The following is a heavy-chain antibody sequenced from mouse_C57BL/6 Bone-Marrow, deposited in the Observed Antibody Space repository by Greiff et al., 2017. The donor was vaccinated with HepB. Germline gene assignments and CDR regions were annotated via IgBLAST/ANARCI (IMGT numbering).Heavy chain of an antibody. J-gene: IGHJ1*03. V-gene: IGHV5-6*01. CDR2: ISSGGSYT. D-gene: IGHD1-1*01. Sequence: EVKLVESGGDLVKPGGSLELSCAASGFTFSSYGMSWVRQTPDKRLEWVATISSGGSYTYYPDSVKGRFTISRDNAKNTLYLQMSSLKSEDTAMYYCAIGTVEGRWYFDVWGTGTTVTVSS. CDR1: GFTFSSYG. CDR3: AIGTVEGRWYFDV.